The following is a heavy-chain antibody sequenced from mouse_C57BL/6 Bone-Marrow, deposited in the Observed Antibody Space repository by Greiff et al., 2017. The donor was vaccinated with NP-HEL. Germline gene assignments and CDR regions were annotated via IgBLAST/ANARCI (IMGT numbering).Heavy chain of an antibody. J-gene: IGHJ3*01. CDR1: GYTFTSYG. D-gene: IGHD1-1*01. CDR3: ARFNYYGSSYSWFAY. CDR2: IYPRSGNT. Sequence: QVQLQQSGAELARPGASVKLSCTASGYTFTSYGISWVKQRTGQGLEWIGEIYPRSGNTYYNEKFKGKATLTADKSSSTAYMELRSLTSEDSAVYFCARFNYYGSSYSWFAYWGQGTLVTVSA. V-gene: IGHV1-81*01.